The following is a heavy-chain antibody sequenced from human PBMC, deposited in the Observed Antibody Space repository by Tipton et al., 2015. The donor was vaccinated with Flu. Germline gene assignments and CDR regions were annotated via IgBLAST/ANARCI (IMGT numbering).Heavy chain of an antibody. J-gene: IGHJ4*02. CDR2: VNYSGST. CDR3: ATDYYDSSGYLGGGDY. Sequence: TLSLTCSVSGVSIREFYWSWIRQPPGKGLEWIGYVNYSGSTKYNPSLKRRVTMSVDASKTQFSLRLTSVTAADTAVYYCATDYYDSSGYLGGGDYWGRGTLVTVSS. V-gene: IGHV4-59*12. CDR1: GVSIREFY. D-gene: IGHD3-22*01.